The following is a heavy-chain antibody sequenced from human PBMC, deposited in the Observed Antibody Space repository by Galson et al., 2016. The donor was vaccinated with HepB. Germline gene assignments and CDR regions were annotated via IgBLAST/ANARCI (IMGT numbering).Heavy chain of an antibody. V-gene: IGHV3-7*03. Sequence: SLRLSCAASGFTFSSYWMTWVRQAPGKGLEWVANINPDGSEDYYVDSVQGRFTISRDNAKNSLFLQMNSLRAEDTALYYCARAVVVAPRWWFDPWGQGTLVIVSS. CDR2: INPDGSED. J-gene: IGHJ5*02. CDR3: ARAVVVAPRWWFDP. D-gene: IGHD2-15*01. CDR1: GFTFSSYW.